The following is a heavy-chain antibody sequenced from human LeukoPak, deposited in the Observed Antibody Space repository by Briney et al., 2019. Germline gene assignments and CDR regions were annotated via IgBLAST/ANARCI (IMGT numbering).Heavy chain of an antibody. CDR1: GGSISSYY. CDR3: ARQEIRCSSTSCYWTGFDY. J-gene: IGHJ4*02. V-gene: IGHV4-59*08. CDR2: IYYSGST. D-gene: IGHD2-2*01. Sequence: PSETLSLTCTVSGGSISSYYWSWIRQPPGKGLEWIGYIYYSGSTNYNPAIKSRVTISVDTSKNQFSLKLSSVTAADTAVYYCARQEIRCSSTSCYWTGFDYWGQGTLVTVSS.